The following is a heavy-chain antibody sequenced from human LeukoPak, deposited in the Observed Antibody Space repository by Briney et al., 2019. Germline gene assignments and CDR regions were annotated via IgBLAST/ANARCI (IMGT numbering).Heavy chain of an antibody. D-gene: IGHD3-22*01. J-gene: IGHJ4*02. V-gene: IGHV3-73*01. CDR2: IRSKANSYAT. CDR3: TRLLDYYDSSGYSPPDY. Sequence: GGSLRLSCAASGFTFSGSAMHWVRQASGKGLEWVGRIRSKANSYATAYAASVKGRFTISRDDSKNTAYLQMNSLKTEDTAVYYCTRLLDYYDSSGYSPPDYWGQGTLVTGSS. CDR1: GFTFSGSA.